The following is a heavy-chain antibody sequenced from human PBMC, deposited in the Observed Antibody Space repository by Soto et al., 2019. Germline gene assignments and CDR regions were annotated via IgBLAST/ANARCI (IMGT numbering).Heavy chain of an antibody. CDR1: GFTFSSYG. V-gene: IGHV3-33*01. J-gene: IGHJ4*02. Sequence: QVQLVESGGGVVQPGRSLRLSCAASGFTFSSYGMHWVRQAPGKGLEWVALIWYDGKNKYHADSVKGRFTISRDNFKNTLYLQMNSLRVEDTAVYYCARDLCSDQLPLDYWGQGTLVTVSS. D-gene: IGHD2-2*01. CDR2: IWYDGKNK. CDR3: ARDLCSDQLPLDY.